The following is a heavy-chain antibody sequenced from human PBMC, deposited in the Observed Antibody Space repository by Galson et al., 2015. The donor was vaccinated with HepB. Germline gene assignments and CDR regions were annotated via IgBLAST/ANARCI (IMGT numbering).Heavy chain of an antibody. CDR3: ARDYYGSGSYYGKRHDAFDI. CDR1: GFTVSSNY. D-gene: IGHD3-10*01. Sequence: SLRLSCAASGFTVSSNYMSWVRQAPGKGLEWVSVIYSGGSTYYADSVKGRFTISRDNSKNTLYLQMNSLRAEDTAVYYCARDYYGSGSYYGKRHDAFDIWGQGTMVTVSS. J-gene: IGHJ3*02. CDR2: IYSGGST. V-gene: IGHV3-66*01.